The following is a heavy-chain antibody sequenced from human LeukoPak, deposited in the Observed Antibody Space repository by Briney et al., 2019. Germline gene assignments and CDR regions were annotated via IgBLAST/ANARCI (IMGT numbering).Heavy chain of an antibody. J-gene: IGHJ4*02. V-gene: IGHV3-33*01. D-gene: IGHD3/OR15-3a*01. CDR3: VSPRGTGTGGYFFDY. CDR2: IWYDGNNK. CDR1: GFTFSFYG. Sequence: GGSLRLSCAASGFTFSFYGMHWVRQAPGKGLEWVAVIWYDGNNKYYADSVKGRFTISRDNSRNTLYLQMNSLRAEDTALYYCVSPRGTGTGGYFFDYWGQGTLVTVSS.